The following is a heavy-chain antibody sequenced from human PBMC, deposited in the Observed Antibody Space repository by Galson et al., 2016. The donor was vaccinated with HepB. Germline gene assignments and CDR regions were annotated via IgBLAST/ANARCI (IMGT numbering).Heavy chain of an antibody. D-gene: IGHD3-22*01. CDR1: GVSISSTSYY. V-gene: IGHV4-39*07. Sequence: LSLTCTVSGVSISSTSYYWGWIRQPPGKGLEWIGSIYYTGSTYYNPSLKTRVTTSLDKSKNHFSLNLTSVTSADTAIYYCARYYDSSGYYPYYFDYWGQGTLVTVSS. CDR3: ARYYDSSGYYPYYFDY. CDR2: IYYTGST. J-gene: IGHJ4*02.